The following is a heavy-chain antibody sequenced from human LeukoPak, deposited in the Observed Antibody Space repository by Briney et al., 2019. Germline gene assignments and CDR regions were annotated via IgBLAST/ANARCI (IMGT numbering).Heavy chain of an antibody. CDR1: GYTFTGYY. CDR2: INPNSGGT. D-gene: IGHD2-2*01. Sequence: ASVKVSCKASGYTFTGYYMHWVRQAPGQGLEWMGRINPNSGGTNYAQKFQGRVTMTRDTSISTAYMELSRLRSDDTAVYYCARELGYCSSTSCYYYFDYWGQGTLVTVSS. CDR3: ARELGYCSSTSCYYYFDY. J-gene: IGHJ4*02. V-gene: IGHV1-2*06.